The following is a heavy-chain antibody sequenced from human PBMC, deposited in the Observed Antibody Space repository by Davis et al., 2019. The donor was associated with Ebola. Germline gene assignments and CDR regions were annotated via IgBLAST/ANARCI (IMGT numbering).Heavy chain of an antibody. V-gene: IGHV3-7*01. J-gene: IGHJ4*02. CDR3: ARALRYFDPPFDY. CDR1: GFTFSSYW. D-gene: IGHD3-9*01. Sequence: PGGSLRLSCAASGFTFSSYWMSWVRQAPGKGLEWVANIKEDGSEKYYVDSVKGRFTISRDNSKNTLYLQMNSLRAEDTAVYYCARALRYFDPPFDYWGQGTLVTVSS. CDR2: IKEDGSEK.